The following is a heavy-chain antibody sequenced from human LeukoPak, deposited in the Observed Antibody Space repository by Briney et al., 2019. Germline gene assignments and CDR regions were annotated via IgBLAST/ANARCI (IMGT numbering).Heavy chain of an antibody. Sequence: GGSLRLSCVASGFTFSSYGMSWVRQAPGKGLEWVSCISGSGGSTYYADSVKGRFTISRDKSKNTVYLQMNSLRAEDTAVYYCAKPTLGDVIDAFDIWGQGTMVTVSS. V-gene: IGHV3-23*01. CDR3: AKPTLGDVIDAFDI. CDR2: ISGSGGST. J-gene: IGHJ3*02. CDR1: GFTFSSYG. D-gene: IGHD3-10*01.